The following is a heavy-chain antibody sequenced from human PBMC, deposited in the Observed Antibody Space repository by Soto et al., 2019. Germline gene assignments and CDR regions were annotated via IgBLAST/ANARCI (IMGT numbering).Heavy chain of an antibody. V-gene: IGHV1-18*01. D-gene: IGHD2-2*01. CDR3: ARTRGADIVLARNYYYGMDV. J-gene: IGHJ6*02. CDR1: GYTFTSYG. CDR2: ISAYNGNT. Sequence: QVQLVQSGAEVKKPGASVKVSCKASGYTFTSYGISWVRQAPGQGLEWMGWISAYNGNTNYAQKLQGRVTMTTDTSTSTAYMELRSLRSDDTAVYYCARTRGADIVLARNYYYGMDVWGQGTTVTVSS.